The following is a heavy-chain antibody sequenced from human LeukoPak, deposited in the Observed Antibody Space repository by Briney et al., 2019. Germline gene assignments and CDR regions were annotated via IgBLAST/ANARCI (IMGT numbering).Heavy chain of an antibody. D-gene: IGHD2-2*01. Sequence: SETLSLTCAVYGGSFSGFYWSWIRQPPGKGLEWIGEINHSGNTNYNPSLKSRVTISVDTSKNQLSLKLSCVTAADTAVYYCARLGVIVVVPAAMVWFDPWGQGTLCTVSS. CDR1: GGSFSGFY. J-gene: IGHJ5*02. CDR3: ARLGVIVVVPAAMVWFDP. CDR2: INHSGNT. V-gene: IGHV4-34*01.